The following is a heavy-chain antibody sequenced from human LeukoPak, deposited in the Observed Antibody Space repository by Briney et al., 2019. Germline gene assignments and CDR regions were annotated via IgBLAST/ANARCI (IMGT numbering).Heavy chain of an antibody. CDR1: GGSISTSGYY. Sequence: KSSETLSLTCTVSGGSISTSGYYWGWIRQPPGRGLEYFASIDSSGNAYYNPSFQSRVTILADTSKNQFSLKLSSVTAADTAVYYCTRDRGQWLVDYWGQGTLVTVSS. CDR3: TRDRGQWLVDY. J-gene: IGHJ4*02. D-gene: IGHD6-19*01. V-gene: IGHV4-39*07. CDR2: IDSSGNA.